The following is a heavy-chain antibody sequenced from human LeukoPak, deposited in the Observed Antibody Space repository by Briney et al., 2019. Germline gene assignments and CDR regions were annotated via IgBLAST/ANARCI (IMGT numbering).Heavy chain of an antibody. V-gene: IGHV3-21*04. CDR3: AEEGVATLGYHFDC. CDR2: ISQTGHYT. D-gene: IGHD2-21*02. CDR1: GLSFNSYT. J-gene: IGHJ4*02. Sequence: GGSLRLSCAASGLSFNSYTMNWVRQAPGKGLEWVSSISQTGHYTDYADSVKGRFTISRDNAENSVYLQMNSLRVDDTAVYYCAEEGVATLGYHFDCWGQGTLVTVSS.